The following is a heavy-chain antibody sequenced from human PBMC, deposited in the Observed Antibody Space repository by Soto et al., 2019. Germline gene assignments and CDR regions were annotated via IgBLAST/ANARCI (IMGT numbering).Heavy chain of an antibody. CDR1: GFTFSSYA. J-gene: IGHJ4*02. V-gene: IGHV3-23*01. D-gene: IGHD6-19*01. CDR3: AKHSSGWLTPLYYFDY. CDR2: ISGSGGST. Sequence: GGSLRLSCAASGFTFSSYAMSWVRQAPGKGLEWVSAISGSGGSTYYADSVKGRFTISRDNSKNTLYLQMNSLRAEDTAVYYCAKHSSGWLTPLYYFDYWGQGTLVTVSS.